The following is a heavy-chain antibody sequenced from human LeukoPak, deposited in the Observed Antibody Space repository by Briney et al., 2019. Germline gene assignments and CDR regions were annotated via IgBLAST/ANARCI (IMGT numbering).Heavy chain of an antibody. CDR2: ISYDGSNK. D-gene: IGHD3-10*01. CDR3: AKAPYGSGSSHFDY. J-gene: IGHJ4*02. CDR1: GFTFSSYG. Sequence: GGSLRLSCAASGFTFSSYGMHWVRQAPGKGLEWVAVISYDGSNKYYADSVKGRFTISRDNSKNTLYLQMNSLRAEDTAVYYCAKAPYGSGSSHFDYWGQGTLVTVSS. V-gene: IGHV3-30*18.